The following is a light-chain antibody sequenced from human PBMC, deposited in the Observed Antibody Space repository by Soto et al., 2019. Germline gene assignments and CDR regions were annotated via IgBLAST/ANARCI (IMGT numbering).Light chain of an antibody. CDR1: QSVSSSY. CDR3: QQYGSSPRT. Sequence: EIVLTQSPGTLSLSPGERATLSCRASQSVSSSYLAWYQQKPGQAPRLLIYGASRRATGIPDRFSGSGSGTDFTLTISRLDPEDCAVYYCQQYGSSPRTCGQGTKLEIK. CDR2: GAS. J-gene: IGKJ2*01. V-gene: IGKV3-20*01.